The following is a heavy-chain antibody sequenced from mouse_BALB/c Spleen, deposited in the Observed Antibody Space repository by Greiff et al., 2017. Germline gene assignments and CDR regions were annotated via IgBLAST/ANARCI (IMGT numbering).Heavy chain of an antibody. J-gene: IGHJ1*01. CDR1: GYTFTSYW. D-gene: IGHD2-2*01. V-gene: IGHV1-7*01. CDR3: ARGGYEWYFDV. Sequence: VQLQQSGAELAKPGASVKMSCKASGYTFTSYWMHWVKQRPGQGLEWIGYINPSTGYTEYNQKFKDKATLTADKSSSTAYMQLSSLTSEDSAVYYCARGGYEWYFDVWGAGTTVTVSS. CDR2: INPSTGYT.